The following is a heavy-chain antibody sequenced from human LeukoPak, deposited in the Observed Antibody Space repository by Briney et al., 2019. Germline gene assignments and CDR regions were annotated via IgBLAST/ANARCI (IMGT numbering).Heavy chain of an antibody. J-gene: IGHJ4*02. CDR3: ARGGDYGDLRYFDY. CDR1: GGSINNYY. CDR2: IYYRGST. Sequence: PETLSLTRTVSGGSINNYYWSWIRQTPGKRLEWIGYIYYRGSTNYNPSLKSRVTFSVDTSKNQFSLKLNSVTAADTAVYYCARGGDYGDLRYFDYWGQGTLVTVSS. D-gene: IGHD4-17*01. V-gene: IGHV4-59*01.